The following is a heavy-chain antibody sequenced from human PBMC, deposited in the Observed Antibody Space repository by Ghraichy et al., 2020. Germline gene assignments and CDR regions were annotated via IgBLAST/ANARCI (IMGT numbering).Heavy chain of an antibody. J-gene: IGHJ1*01. D-gene: IGHD6-6*01. CDR2: IYYSGST. CDR3: ARFVDQH. CDR1: GGSISSSSYY. V-gene: IGHV4-39*07. Sequence: SETLSLTCTVSGGSISSSSYYWGWIRQPPGKGLEWIGSIYYSGSTYYNPSLKSRVTISVDTSKNQFSLKLSSVTAADTAVYYCARFVDQHWGQGTLVTVSS.